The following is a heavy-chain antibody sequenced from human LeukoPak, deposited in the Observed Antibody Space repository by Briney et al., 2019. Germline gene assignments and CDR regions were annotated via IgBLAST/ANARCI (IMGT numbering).Heavy chain of an antibody. J-gene: IGHJ4*02. CDR3: ARDFYGDDGHPPVDY. V-gene: IGHV4-39*02. CDR2: IYASESP. Sequence: PSETLSLTCTVSGGSLSSSNYYWVWLRQPPGKGLESIVSIYASESPTYHASLKSGVTISMSKPKNHFSLNITSVNATDTTFFSCARDFYGDDGHPPVDYWGQGIQVTVYS. D-gene: IGHD2/OR15-2a*01. CDR1: GGSLSSSNYY.